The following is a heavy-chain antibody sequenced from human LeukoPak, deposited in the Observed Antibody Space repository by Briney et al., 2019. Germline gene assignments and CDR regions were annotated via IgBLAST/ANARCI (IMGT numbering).Heavy chain of an antibody. CDR2: IYYTGST. D-gene: IGHD3-10*01. Sequence: SETLSLTCTLSGGSISTYYWSWVRQPPGKGLEWIGYIYYTGSTDYNPSLKSRVAMSVDTSKNQFSLKLSSVTAADTAVYSCARGSVRGEFDPWGQGTLVTVSS. CDR3: ARGSVRGEFDP. V-gene: IGHV4-59*01. CDR1: GGSISTYY. J-gene: IGHJ5*02.